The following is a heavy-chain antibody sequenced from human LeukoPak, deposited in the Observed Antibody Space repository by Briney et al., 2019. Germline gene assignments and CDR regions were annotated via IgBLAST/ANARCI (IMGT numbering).Heavy chain of an antibody. D-gene: IGHD3-10*01. Sequence: ASVKVSCKASGHTFNAYYMHWVRQAPGQGLEWMGWINPDSGGTNYAQKFQGRVTMTRDTSISTAYMELSRLRSDDTAVYYCASSITMVRGAFDYWGQGTLVTVSS. J-gene: IGHJ4*02. CDR1: GHTFNAYY. V-gene: IGHV1-2*02. CDR3: ASSITMVRGAFDY. CDR2: INPDSGGT.